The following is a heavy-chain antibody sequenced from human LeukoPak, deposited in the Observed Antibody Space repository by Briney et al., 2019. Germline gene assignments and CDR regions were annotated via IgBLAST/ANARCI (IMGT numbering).Heavy chain of an antibody. Sequence: SETLSLTCTVSGGSISANYWIWMRQSAGKGLEYIGRIYSSGSTNYNPSLKSRVTISVDTSKNQFSLKLSSVTAADTAVYYCARFYGDYDNYYYYGMDVWGQGTTVTVSS. CDR2: IYSSGST. CDR3: ARFYGDYDNYYYYGMDV. J-gene: IGHJ6*02. CDR1: GGSISANY. D-gene: IGHD4-17*01. V-gene: IGHV4-4*07.